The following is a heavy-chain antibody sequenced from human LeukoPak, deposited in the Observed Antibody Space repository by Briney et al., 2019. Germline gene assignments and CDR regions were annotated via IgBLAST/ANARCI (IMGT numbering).Heavy chain of an antibody. CDR2: ISSSSSYI. CDR1: GFTFSSYS. J-gene: IGHJ3*02. CDR3: ARDKVVVAATDAFDI. D-gene: IGHD2-15*01. V-gene: IGHV3-21*01. Sequence: PGGSLRLSCAASGFTFSSYSMNWVRQAPGKGLEWVSSISSSSSYIYYADPVKGRFTISRDNAKNSLYLQMNSLRAEDTAVYYCARDKVVVAATDAFDIWGQGTMVTVS.